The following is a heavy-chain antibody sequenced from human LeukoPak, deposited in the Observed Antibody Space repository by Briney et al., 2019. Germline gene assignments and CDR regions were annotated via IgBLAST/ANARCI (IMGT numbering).Heavy chain of an antibody. Sequence: PSETLSLTCSVSGGSISSSIYYWGWIRQPPGKGLEWIGSLYYSGSTYYNLSLKSRVTISVDTSKNQFSLRLSSVTAADTAVYYCARLLARVAAAGTDYWGQGTLVTVSS. CDR3: ARLLARVAAAGTDY. V-gene: IGHV4-39*01. CDR2: LYYSGST. J-gene: IGHJ4*02. CDR1: GGSISSSIYY. D-gene: IGHD6-13*01.